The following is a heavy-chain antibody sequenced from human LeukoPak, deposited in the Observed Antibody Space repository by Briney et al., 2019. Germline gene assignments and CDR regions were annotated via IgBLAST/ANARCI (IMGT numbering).Heavy chain of an antibody. CDR3: ARDLYSGSYYGWFDP. CDR1: GFTFSSYA. J-gene: IGHJ5*02. Sequence: GGSLGLSCAASGFTFSSYAMHGVRQAPGKGLEWVAVISYDGSNKYYADSVKGRFTISRDNSKNTLYLQMNSLRAEDTAVYYCARDLYSGSYYGWFDPWGQGTLVTVSS. D-gene: IGHD1-26*01. CDR2: ISYDGSNK. V-gene: IGHV3-30*04.